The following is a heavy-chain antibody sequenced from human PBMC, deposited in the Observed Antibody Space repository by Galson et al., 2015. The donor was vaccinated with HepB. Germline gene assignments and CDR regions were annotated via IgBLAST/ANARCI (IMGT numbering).Heavy chain of an antibody. D-gene: IGHD4-17*01. V-gene: IGHV3-23*01. CDR2: ISPRGDST. Sequence: SLRLSCAASGFTFSSCAMNWVRQAPGKGLEWVSSISPRGDSTYYADSVKGRFIISRDNSKNTVCLQMNTLRAEDAAVYYCAKGKTTVTTALDYWGQGTLVTVSS. CDR1: GFTFSSCA. J-gene: IGHJ4*02. CDR3: AKGKTTVTTALDY.